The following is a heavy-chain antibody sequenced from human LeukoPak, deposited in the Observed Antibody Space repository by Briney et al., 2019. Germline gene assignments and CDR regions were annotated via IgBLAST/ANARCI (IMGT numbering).Heavy chain of an antibody. Sequence: GSSVKVSCKASGGTFSSYAISWVRQAPGQGLEWMGGIIPIFGTANYAQKFQGRVTITADESTSTAYMELSSLRSEDTAVYYCAREVLNYDILTGYYKVWYFDYWGQGTLVTVSS. J-gene: IGHJ4*02. CDR1: GGTFSSYA. CDR3: AREVLNYDILTGYYKVWYFDY. D-gene: IGHD3-9*01. CDR2: IIPIFGTA. V-gene: IGHV1-69*01.